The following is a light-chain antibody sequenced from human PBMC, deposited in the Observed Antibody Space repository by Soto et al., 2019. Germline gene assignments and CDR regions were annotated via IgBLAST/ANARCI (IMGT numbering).Light chain of an antibody. CDR2: GSS. CDR1: QSVSNNY. V-gene: IGKV3-20*01. Sequence: EVVLTQSPGTLSLSPGERATLSCRASQSVSNNYLAWYQQKPGQSPKLLIFGSSARATGIPDRFSGSGSGTDFTLTISSLEPEDFAVDYCQQYGSAPPYTFGQGTKLEIK. CDR3: QQYGSAPPYT. J-gene: IGKJ2*01.